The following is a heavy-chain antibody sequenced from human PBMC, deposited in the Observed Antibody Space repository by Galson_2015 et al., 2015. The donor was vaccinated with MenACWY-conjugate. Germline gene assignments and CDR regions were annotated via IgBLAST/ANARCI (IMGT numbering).Heavy chain of an antibody. CDR3: ARAYCGGDRTNGGYYYYYGMDV. D-gene: IGHD2-21*02. V-gene: IGHV3-13*04. CDR1: GFTFSSYD. J-gene: IGHJ6*02. CDR2: IGTAGDT. Sequence: SLRLSCAASGFTFSSYDMRWVRQATGKGLEWVSAIGTAGDTYYPGSVKGRFTISRENAKNSLYLQMNSLRAGDTAVYYCARAYCGGDRTNGGYYYYYGMDVWGQGTTVTVSS.